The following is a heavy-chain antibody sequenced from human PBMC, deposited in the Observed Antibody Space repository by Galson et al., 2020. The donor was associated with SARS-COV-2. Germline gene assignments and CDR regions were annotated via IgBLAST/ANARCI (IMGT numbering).Heavy chain of an antibody. D-gene: IGHD5-18*01. CDR3: VRDIPRRGFSYGSGDY. CDR2: ISYDGSRK. V-gene: IGHV3-30*04. J-gene: IGHJ4*02. Sequence: GGSLRLSCAASGFTFSSSAMHWVRQAPGKGLDWVAVISYDGSRKYYADSVTGRFTISRDDSKKKVFLQMNSLRGDDTAVYYCVRDIPRRGFSYGSGDYWGQGTLVTVSS. CDR1: GFTFSSSA.